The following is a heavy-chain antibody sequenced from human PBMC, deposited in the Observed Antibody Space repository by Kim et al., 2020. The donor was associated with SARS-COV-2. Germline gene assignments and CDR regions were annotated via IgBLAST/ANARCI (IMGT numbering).Heavy chain of an antibody. J-gene: IGHJ4*02. Sequence: GGSLRLSCAASGFSVDSHFMTWVRQSAVKGLEWVSVMYSGGNTFDADAVKGRFIISRDISKNTLDLQMISMRVEHTAIYYCAMGQNSFAPVWYVDFWGQG. V-gene: IGHV3-53*05. CDR1: GFSVDSHF. D-gene: IGHD6-13*01. CDR2: MYSGGNT. CDR3: AMGQNSFAPVWYVDF.